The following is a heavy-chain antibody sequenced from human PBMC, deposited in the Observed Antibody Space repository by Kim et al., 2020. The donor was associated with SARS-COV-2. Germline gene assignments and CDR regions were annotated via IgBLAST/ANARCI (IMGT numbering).Heavy chain of an antibody. J-gene: IGHJ6*02. CDR3: ARDLISYYYYGMDV. Sequence: EQTCQARVTITAEKSTSTAYMELSSLRSEDTAVYYCARDLISYYYYGMDVWGQGTTVTVSS. D-gene: IGHD2-15*01. V-gene: IGHV1-69*04.